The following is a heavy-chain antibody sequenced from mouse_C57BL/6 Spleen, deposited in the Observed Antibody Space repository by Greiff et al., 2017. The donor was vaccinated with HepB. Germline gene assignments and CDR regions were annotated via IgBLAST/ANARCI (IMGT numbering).Heavy chain of an antibody. Sequence: EVQRVESGPGMVKPSQSLSLTCTVTGYSITSGYDWHWIRHFPGNKLEWMGYISYSGSTNYNPSLKSRISITHDTSKNHFFLKLNSVTTEDTATYYCARDGDYYYGSSFRYFDVWGTGTTVTVSS. CDR3: ARDGDYYYGSSFRYFDV. CDR1: GYSITSGYD. J-gene: IGHJ1*03. CDR2: ISYSGST. V-gene: IGHV3-1*01. D-gene: IGHD1-1*01.